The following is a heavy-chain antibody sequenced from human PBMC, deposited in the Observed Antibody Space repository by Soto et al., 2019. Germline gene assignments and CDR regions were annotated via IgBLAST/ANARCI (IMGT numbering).Heavy chain of an antibody. V-gene: IGHV3-30*03. CDR1: GFTFSDYA. CDR3: ASAYSRSWYFCGY. J-gene: IGHJ4*02. D-gene: IGHD6-13*01. CDR2: VSHDGRNT. Sequence: PGGSLRLSCEASGFTFSDYAMHWVRQALGRGLDGVAVVSHDGRNTQYATSVKGRFTISRDSAKNTVSLEMTSLRAEDTAVYYCASAYSRSWYFCGYWGQGTLVTVSS.